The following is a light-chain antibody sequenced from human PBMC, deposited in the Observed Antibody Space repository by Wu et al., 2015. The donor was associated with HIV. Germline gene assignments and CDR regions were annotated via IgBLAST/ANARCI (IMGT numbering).Light chain of an antibody. CDR3: QQLNGYPLT. CDR1: QSISRH. CDR2: AAS. V-gene: IGKV1-9*01. Sequence: DIQMTQSPSSLSASVGDRVTVTCRASQSISRHLNWYHQKPGKAPELLIYAASTLQSGVPSRFRGSGSGTEFTLTISSLQPEDFATYYCQQLNGYPLTFGGGTKVEIK. J-gene: IGKJ4*01.